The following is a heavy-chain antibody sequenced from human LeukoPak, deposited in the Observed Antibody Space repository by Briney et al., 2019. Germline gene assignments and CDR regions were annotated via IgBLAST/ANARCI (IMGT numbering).Heavy chain of an antibody. CDR2: IYYSGST. CDR1: GGSISSSSYY. J-gene: IGHJ4*02. V-gene: IGHV4-39*01. CDR3: ARGERLRYFDWLLSKGGTFDY. D-gene: IGHD3-9*01. Sequence: SETLSLTCTVSGGSISSSSYYWGWIRQPPGKGLEWIGSIYYSGSTYYNPSLKSRVTISVDTSKNQFPLKLSSVTAADTAVYYCARGERLRYFDWLLSKGGTFDYWGQGTLVTVSS.